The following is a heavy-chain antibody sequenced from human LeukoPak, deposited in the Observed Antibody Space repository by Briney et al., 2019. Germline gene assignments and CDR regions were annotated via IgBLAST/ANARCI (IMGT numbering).Heavy chain of an antibody. CDR3: AREKDGYSSSWTIDY. Sequence: PSETLSLTCTVSGGSISSYYWSWIRQPAGKGLEWIGRIYTSGSTNYNPSLKSRVTMSVDTSKNQFSLKLSSVTAADTAVYYCAREKDGYSSSWTIDYWGQGTLVTVSS. CDR1: GGSISSYY. CDR2: IYTSGST. V-gene: IGHV4-4*07. D-gene: IGHD6-13*01. J-gene: IGHJ4*02.